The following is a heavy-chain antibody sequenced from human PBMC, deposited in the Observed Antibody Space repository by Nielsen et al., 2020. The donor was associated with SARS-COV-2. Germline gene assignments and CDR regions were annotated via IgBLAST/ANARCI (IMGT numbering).Heavy chain of an antibody. Sequence: VRQAPGKGLEWVAVISYDGSNKYYADSVKGRFTISRDNSKNTLYLQMNSLRAEDTAVYYCAREPYDFWSGYYYGYYYYGMDVWGQGTTVTVSS. CDR2: ISYDGSNK. V-gene: IGHV3-30*04. CDR3: AREPYDFWSGYYYGYYYYGMDV. D-gene: IGHD3-3*01. J-gene: IGHJ6*02.